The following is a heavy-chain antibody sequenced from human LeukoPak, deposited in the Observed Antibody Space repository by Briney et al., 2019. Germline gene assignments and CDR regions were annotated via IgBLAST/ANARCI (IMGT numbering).Heavy chain of an antibody. CDR2: IIPILGIA. Sequence: SVKVSCKASGGTFSSYAISWVRQAPGQGLEWMGRIIPILGIANYAQKFQGRVTITADKSTSTAYMELSSLRSEDTAVYYCARVQVGGNPPYYYYYGMDVWGQGTTVTVSS. D-gene: IGHD4-23*01. V-gene: IGHV1-69*04. J-gene: IGHJ6*02. CDR1: GGTFSSYA. CDR3: ARVQVGGNPPYYYYYGMDV.